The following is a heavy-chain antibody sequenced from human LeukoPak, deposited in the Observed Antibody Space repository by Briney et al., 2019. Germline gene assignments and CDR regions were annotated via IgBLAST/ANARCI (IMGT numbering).Heavy chain of an antibody. CDR3: ARGARVVVIPFDY. V-gene: IGHV3-21*01. CDR1: GFTFSSYS. D-gene: IGHD3-22*01. CDR2: ISSSSSYI. J-gene: IGHJ4*02. Sequence: GGSLRLSCAASGFTFSSYSMNWVRQAPGKGLEWVSSISSSSSYIYYADSVKGRFTISRDNAKNSLYLQMNSLRAEDTAVYYCARGARVVVIPFDYWGQGTLVIVSS.